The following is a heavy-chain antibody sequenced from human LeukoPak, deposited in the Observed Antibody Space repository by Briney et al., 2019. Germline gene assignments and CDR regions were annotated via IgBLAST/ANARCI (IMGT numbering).Heavy chain of an antibody. CDR3: ARGHCSSTSCLRVYYFDY. J-gene: IGHJ4*02. V-gene: IGHV1-69*04. CDR2: IIPILGIA. D-gene: IGHD2-2*01. Sequence: WASVKVSCKASGGTFSSYAISWVRQAPGQGLEWMGRIIPILGIANYAQKFQGRVTITADKSTSTAYMELSSLRSEDTAVYYCARGHCSSTSCLRVYYFDYWGQGTLVTVSS. CDR1: GGTFSSYA.